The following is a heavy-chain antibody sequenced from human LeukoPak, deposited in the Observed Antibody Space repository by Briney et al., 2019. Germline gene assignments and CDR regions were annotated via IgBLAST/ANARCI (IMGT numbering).Heavy chain of an antibody. Sequence: PGGSLRLSCAASGFTFDDYTMHWVRQAPGKGLEWVSLISWDGGSTYYADSVKGRFTISRDNSKNSLYLQMNSLRTEDTALYYCAKERDSYGRYFDYWGQGTLVTVSS. CDR3: AKERDSYGRYFDY. V-gene: IGHV3-43*01. CDR1: GFTFDDYT. J-gene: IGHJ4*02. CDR2: ISWDGGST. D-gene: IGHD5-18*01.